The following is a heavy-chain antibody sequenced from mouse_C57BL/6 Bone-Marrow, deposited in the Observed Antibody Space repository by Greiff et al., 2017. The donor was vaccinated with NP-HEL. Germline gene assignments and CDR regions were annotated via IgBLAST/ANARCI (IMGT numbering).Heavy chain of an antibody. CDR1: GYTFTSYW. CDR2: IHPNSGST. J-gene: IGHJ2*01. CDR3: ARPNYYGSRGDY. D-gene: IGHD1-1*01. V-gene: IGHV1-64*01. Sequence: VQLQQSGAELVKPGASVKLSCKASGYTFTSYWMHWVKQRPGQGLEWIGMIHPNSGSTNYNEKFKSKATLTVDKSSSTAYMQLSSLTSEDSAVYYCARPNYYGSRGDYWGQGTTLTVSS.